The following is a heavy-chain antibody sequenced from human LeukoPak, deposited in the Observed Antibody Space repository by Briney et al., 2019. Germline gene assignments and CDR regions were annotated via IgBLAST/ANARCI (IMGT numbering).Heavy chain of an antibody. CDR1: GLTFSSSY. Sequence: GGSLRLSCAASGLTFSSSYMSWVRQALGKGLEWVSVIYSDGSTYYADSVKGRFTISRDNSKNTLYLQMNSLRAEDTAVYYCARDAAAVAGLDYWGQGTLVTISS. V-gene: IGHV3-53*01. D-gene: IGHD6-19*01. CDR2: IYSDGST. CDR3: ARDAAAVAGLDY. J-gene: IGHJ4*02.